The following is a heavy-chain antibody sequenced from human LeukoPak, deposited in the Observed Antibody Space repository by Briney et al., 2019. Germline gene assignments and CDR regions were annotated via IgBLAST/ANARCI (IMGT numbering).Heavy chain of an antibody. CDR2: IYSGGST. CDR3: ARDHSSYDFDY. J-gene: IGHJ4*02. Sequence: GGSLRLSCAASGFTVSSNYMSWVRQAPGKGLEWVSVIYSGGSTYYADSVKGRFTISRDNSKNTLYLQMNSLRAEDTAVYYCARDHSSYDFDYWGQGTLVTVSS. D-gene: IGHD5-18*01. V-gene: IGHV3-53*01. CDR1: GFTVSSNY.